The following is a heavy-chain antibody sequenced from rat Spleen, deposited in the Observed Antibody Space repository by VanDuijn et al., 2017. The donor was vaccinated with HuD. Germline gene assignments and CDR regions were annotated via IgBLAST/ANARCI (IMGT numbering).Heavy chain of an antibody. CDR1: CFTFSDYY. Sequence: EVHLVESGGVLVQLGRSMKLSCAASCFTFSDYYMAWVRHAPKKGLEWVASISYEGKTTFYGDSMKGRFTISRDNAKSTLYLQMSSLRSEDTATYYCARQEDYGGYSRDYFGYWGQGVVVTVSS. D-gene: IGHD1-11*01. CDR2: ISYEGKTT. V-gene: IGHV5-22*01. CDR3: ARQEDYGGYSRDYFGY. J-gene: IGHJ2*01.